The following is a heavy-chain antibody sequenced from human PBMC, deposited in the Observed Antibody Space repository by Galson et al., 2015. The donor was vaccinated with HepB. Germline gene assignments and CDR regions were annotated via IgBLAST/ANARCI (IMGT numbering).Heavy chain of an antibody. J-gene: IGHJ4*02. Sequence: SLRLSCAASGFTFSSYSMNWVRQAPGKGLEWVSFISSSSTYMYYADSVKGRFTISRDDAKNSLSLQMNSLRADDTAVYYCARGYYYHSSGYYSGGSVDYWGQGTLVTVSS. CDR1: GFTFSSYS. CDR2: ISSSSTYM. D-gene: IGHD3-22*01. V-gene: IGHV3-21*01. CDR3: ARGYYYHSSGYYSGGSVDY.